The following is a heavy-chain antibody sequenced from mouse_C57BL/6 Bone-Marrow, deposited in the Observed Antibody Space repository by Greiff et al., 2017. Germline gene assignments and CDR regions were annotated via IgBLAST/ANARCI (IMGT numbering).Heavy chain of an antibody. CDR2: IYPGSGST. Sequence: VKLQESGAELVKPGASVKMSCKASGYTFTSYWITWVKQRPGQGLEWIGDIYPGSGSTNYNEKFKSKATLTVDTSSSTAYMQLSSLTSEDSAVYYCARSGTTVVAKAYWGQGTLVTVSA. CDR3: ARSGTTVVAKAY. V-gene: IGHV1-55*01. D-gene: IGHD1-1*01. CDR1: GYTFTSYW. J-gene: IGHJ3*01.